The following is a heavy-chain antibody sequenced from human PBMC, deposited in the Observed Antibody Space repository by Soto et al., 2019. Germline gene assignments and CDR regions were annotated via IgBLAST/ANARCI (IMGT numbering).Heavy chain of an antibody. CDR1: GGIFSSNT. J-gene: IGHJ4*02. CDR2: IIPLFGTA. V-gene: IGHV1-69*06. CDR3: ASKAACGGDCYAFDS. D-gene: IGHD2-21*02. Sequence: VYLVQSGAEVKKPGSSVKFSCKASGGIFSSNTINWVRQAAGQGLEWMGGIIPLFGTANYAEKFQGRVTITADKSTKTEYMELTSLRSEDTAVYYCASKAACGGDCYAFDSWGQGTLVTASS.